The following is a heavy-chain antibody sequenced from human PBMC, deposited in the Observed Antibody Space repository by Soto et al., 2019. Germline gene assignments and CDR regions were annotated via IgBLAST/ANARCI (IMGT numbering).Heavy chain of an antibody. Sequence: QVQLQQWGAGLLKPSETLSLTCAVYGGSFSGYYWSWIRQPPGKGLEWIGEINHSGSTNYNPSLKSRVTISXATHKXXFSLKLSSVTAADTAVYYCARGRFPSVAGRGPLGYWGQGTLVTVSS. J-gene: IGHJ4*02. CDR1: GGSFSGYY. D-gene: IGHD6-19*01. CDR3: ARGRFPSVAGRGPLGY. CDR2: INHSGST. V-gene: IGHV4-34*01.